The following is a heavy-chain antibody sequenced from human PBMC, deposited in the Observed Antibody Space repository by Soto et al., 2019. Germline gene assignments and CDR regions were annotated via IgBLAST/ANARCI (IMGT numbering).Heavy chain of an antibody. CDR2: ISGSGGST. J-gene: IGHJ4*02. CDR3: AKVGGGPSGVTMVRGETDY. CDR1: GFTFSSYA. V-gene: IGHV3-23*01. Sequence: GGSLRLSCAASGFTFSSYAMSWVRQAPGKGLEWVSAISGSGGSTYYADSVKGRFTISRDNSKNTLYLQMNSLRAEDTAVYYCAKVGGGPSGVTMVRGETDYWGQGTLVTV. D-gene: IGHD3-10*01.